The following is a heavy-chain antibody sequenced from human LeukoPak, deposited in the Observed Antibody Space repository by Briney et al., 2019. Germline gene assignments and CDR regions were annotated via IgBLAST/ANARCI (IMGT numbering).Heavy chain of an antibody. Sequence: SETLSLTCTVSGGSISSYYWSWIRQPAGKGLEWIGRIYTSGSTNYNPSLKSRVTMSVDTSKNQFSLKLSSVTAADTAVYYCAREAAVNYYYYYGMDVWGQGTTVTVS. CDR2: IYTSGST. CDR1: GGSISSYY. V-gene: IGHV4-4*07. D-gene: IGHD6-13*01. J-gene: IGHJ6*02. CDR3: AREAAVNYYYYYGMDV.